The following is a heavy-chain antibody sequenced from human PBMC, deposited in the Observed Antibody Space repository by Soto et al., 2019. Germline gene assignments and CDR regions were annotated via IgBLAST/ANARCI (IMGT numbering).Heavy chain of an antibody. D-gene: IGHD3-16*01. Sequence: PGGSLRLSCAASGFTFSTYWMTWVRQAPGKGLEWVANIKQDGSEKYYVDSVQGRFTISRDNAKNSLYLQMNSLRAEDTAVYYCARGGGNFDIWGQGTMVTVSS. J-gene: IGHJ3*02. CDR2: IKQDGSEK. CDR3: ARGGGNFDI. V-gene: IGHV3-7*01. CDR1: GFTFSTYW.